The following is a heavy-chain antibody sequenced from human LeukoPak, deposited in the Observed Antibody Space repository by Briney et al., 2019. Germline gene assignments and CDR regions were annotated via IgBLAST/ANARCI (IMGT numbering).Heavy chain of an antibody. CDR1: GGTFSSYA. J-gene: IGHJ4*02. V-gene: IGHV1-69*13. CDR3: ARDVGYYDSSVSDY. D-gene: IGHD3-22*01. CDR2: IIPIFGTA. Sequence: ASVKVSCKASGGTFSSYAISWVRQAPGQGLEWMGGIIPIFGTANYAQKFQGRVTITADESTSTAYMELSSLRSEDTAVYYCARDVGYYDSSVSDYWGQGTLVTVSS.